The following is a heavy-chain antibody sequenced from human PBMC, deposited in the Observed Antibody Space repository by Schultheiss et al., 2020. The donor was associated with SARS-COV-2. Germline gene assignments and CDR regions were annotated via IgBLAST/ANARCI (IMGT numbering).Heavy chain of an antibody. J-gene: IGHJ4*02. D-gene: IGHD2-2*01. CDR2: IYYSGST. CDR3: ARSRDCSTSTCRPPGGVQDY. V-gene: IGHV4-59*12. Sequence: GSLRLSCAVYGGSFSGYYWSWIRQPPGKGLEWIGYIYYSGSTNYNPSLESRVSISVDTSKNQFSLNLRSVTAADTAIYYCARSRDCSTSTCRPPGGVQDYWGQGTRVTVSS. CDR1: GGSFSGYY.